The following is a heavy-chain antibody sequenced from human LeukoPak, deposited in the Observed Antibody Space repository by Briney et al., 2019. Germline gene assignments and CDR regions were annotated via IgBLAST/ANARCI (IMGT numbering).Heavy chain of an antibody. CDR1: GFTFSSYG. V-gene: IGHV3-30*02. J-gene: IGHJ4*02. Sequence: GGSLRLSCAASGFTFSSYGMHWVRQAPGKGLEWVAFIRYDGSNKYYADSVKGRFTISRDNSKNTLYLQMNSLRAEDTAVYYCAKGTDYYGSGSDFDYWGQGTLVTVSS. D-gene: IGHD3-10*01. CDR2: IRYDGSNK. CDR3: AKGTDYYGSGSDFDY.